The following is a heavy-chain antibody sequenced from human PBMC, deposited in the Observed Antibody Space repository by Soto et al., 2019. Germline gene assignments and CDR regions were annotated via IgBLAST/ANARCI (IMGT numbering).Heavy chain of an antibody. D-gene: IGHD5-18*01. CDR3: ARDANYVDTAMALRFNWFDP. V-gene: IGHV4-30-4*01. CDR2: IYYSGST. CDR1: GGSISSGDYY. Sequence: PSETLSLTCTVSGGSISSGDYYWSWIRQPPGKGLEWIGYIYYSGSTYYNPSLKSRVTISVDTSKNQFSLKLSSVTAAGTAVYYCARDANYVDTAMALRFNWFDPWGQGTLVTVSS. J-gene: IGHJ5*02.